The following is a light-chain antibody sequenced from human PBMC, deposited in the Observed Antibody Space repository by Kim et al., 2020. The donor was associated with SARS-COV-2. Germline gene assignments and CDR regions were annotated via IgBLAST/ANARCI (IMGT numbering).Light chain of an antibody. CDR2: DAS. V-gene: IGKV1-39*01. CDR1: DGISRS. CDR3: QQSYSTPPS. J-gene: IGKJ4*01. Sequence: ASVGDIVTITGRAGDGISRSLNLYQQKPGEVPKRLIYDASSMQSGVPSRFSGSASGTDFTLTISGLQHEDFATYYCQQSYSTPPSFGGGTKVDIK.